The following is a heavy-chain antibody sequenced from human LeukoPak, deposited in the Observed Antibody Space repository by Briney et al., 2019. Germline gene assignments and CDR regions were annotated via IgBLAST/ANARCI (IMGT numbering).Heavy chain of an antibody. Sequence: GASVKVSCKASRYTFTGYYMHWVRQAPGQGLEWMGWIYPNSGATKYAQKFQGRVTMTRDTSISTAYMELSRLRSDDTAVYYCGTLLSNGPFDYWGQGTLVTVSS. CDR2: IYPNSGAT. J-gene: IGHJ4*02. CDR3: GTLLSNGPFDY. CDR1: RYTFTGYY. V-gene: IGHV1-2*02.